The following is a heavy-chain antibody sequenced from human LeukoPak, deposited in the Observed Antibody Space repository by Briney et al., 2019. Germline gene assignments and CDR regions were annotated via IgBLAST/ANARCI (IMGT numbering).Heavy chain of an antibody. D-gene: IGHD1-26*01. CDR2: IYYSGST. CDR1: GGSISSSSYY. V-gene: IGHV4-39*07. J-gene: IGHJ4*02. Sequence: SETLSLTCTVSGGSISSSSYYWGWIRQPPGKGLEWIGSIYYSGSTYYNLSLNGRVTMSLDESRNQLSLNLTSVTAADTAIYYCSRESGAFCPFGYWGQGTLVIVPP. CDR3: SRESGAFCPFGY.